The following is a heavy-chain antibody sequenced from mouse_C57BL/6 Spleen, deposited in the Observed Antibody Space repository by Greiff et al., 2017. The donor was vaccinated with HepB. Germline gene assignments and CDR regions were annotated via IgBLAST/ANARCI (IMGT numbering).Heavy chain of an antibody. V-gene: IGHV1-9*01. Sequence: VQLQQSGAELMTPGASVKLSCKATGYTFTGYWIEWVKQRPGHGLEWLGEILPGSGSTNYNEKFKGTATFTADTSSNTAYMQLRSLTTEDSAIYYCARRGYYGSSYDAMDYWGQGTSVTVSS. J-gene: IGHJ4*01. CDR2: ILPGSGST. CDR3: ARRGYYGSSYDAMDY. CDR1: GYTFTGYW. D-gene: IGHD1-1*01.